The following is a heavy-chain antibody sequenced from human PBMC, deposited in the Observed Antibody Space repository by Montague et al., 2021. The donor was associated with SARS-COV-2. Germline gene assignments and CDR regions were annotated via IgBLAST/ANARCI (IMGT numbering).Heavy chain of an antibody. CDR3: ARINSDPLDYYYYGMDV. Sequence: PALVTPTQTLTLTCTFSGFSLSTSGICVSWIRQPPGKALEWLALXDWXDDKYYSTSLKTRLTISKDTSKNQVVLTMTNMDPVDTATYYCARINSDPLDYYYYGMDVWGQGTTVTVSS. D-gene: IGHD1-1*01. CDR2: XDWXDDK. J-gene: IGHJ6*02. V-gene: IGHV2-70*01. CDR1: GFSLSTSGIC.